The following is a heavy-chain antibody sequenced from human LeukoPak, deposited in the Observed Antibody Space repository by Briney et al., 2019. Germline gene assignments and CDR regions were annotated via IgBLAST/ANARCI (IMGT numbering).Heavy chain of an antibody. J-gene: IGHJ4*02. V-gene: IGHV1-2*02. CDR1: GYTFTGYY. CDR2: INPNSGGT. D-gene: IGHD5-18*01. Sequence: GASVKVSCKASGYTFTGYYMHWVRQAPGQGLEWMRWINPNSGGTNYAQKFQGRVTMTRDTSISTAYMELSRLRSDDTAVYYCARVFTRGYSYGLDYWGQGTLVTVSP. CDR3: ARVFTRGYSYGLDY.